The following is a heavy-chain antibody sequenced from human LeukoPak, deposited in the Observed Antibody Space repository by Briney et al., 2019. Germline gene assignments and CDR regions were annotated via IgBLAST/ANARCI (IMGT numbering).Heavy chain of an antibody. Sequence: GGSLRLSCVASGFSFSDHYMDWVRQAPGKGLEWVGRIRDKANSYSTEYAASVKGRYTVSRDDSKSSLYLQMNSLKPEDTAVYYCARGARSTSPSCYHGLDVWGRGTTVTVSS. V-gene: IGHV3-72*01. CDR2: IRDKANSYST. CDR1: GFSFSDHY. D-gene: IGHD2-2*01. J-gene: IGHJ6*02. CDR3: ARGARSTSPSCYHGLDV.